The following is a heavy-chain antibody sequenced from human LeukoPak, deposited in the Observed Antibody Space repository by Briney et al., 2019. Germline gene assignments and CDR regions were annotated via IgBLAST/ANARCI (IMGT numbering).Heavy chain of an antibody. D-gene: IGHD6-6*01. J-gene: IGHJ4*02. CDR2: INPNSGGT. CDR1: GYTFTGYY. CDR3: ARSVRIAARQVAFAY. Sequence: GASVKVSCKASGYTFTGYYMHWVRQAPGQGLEWMGWINPNSGGTNYAQKFQGRVTMTRDMSISTAYMELSRLRSDDTAVYYCARSVRIAARQVAFAYWGQGTLVTVSS. V-gene: IGHV1-2*02.